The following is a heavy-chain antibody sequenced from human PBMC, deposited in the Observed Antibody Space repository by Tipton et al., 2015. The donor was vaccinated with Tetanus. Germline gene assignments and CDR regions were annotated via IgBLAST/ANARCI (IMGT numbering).Heavy chain of an antibody. CDR1: GYMFSSHW. V-gene: IGHV5-51*01. D-gene: IGHD6-6*01. CDR2: IYPGDSET. Sequence: QLVQSGAEVKQPGESLKISCKGSGYMFSSHWIGWVRQVPGKGLEWLGTIYPGDSETRYSPSFQGHVTMSADKSINTAYLQWSSLKASDTAIYYCARLHLRTFASSSGYWGHGTMVTVSS. CDR3: ARLHLRTFASSSGY. J-gene: IGHJ1*01.